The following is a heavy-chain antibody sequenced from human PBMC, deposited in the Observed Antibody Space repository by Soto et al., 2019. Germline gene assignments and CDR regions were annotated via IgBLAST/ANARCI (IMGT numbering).Heavy chain of an antibody. Sequence: QVQLVESGGGWVQPGRSLRLSCEATGFSFTTYGMHWVRQAPGKGLEWVAVIGYDGNNKYYADSVEGRFTISRDNSKNTVYLRMKSLRGDDTAVYYCARRGVTGIVGIFGSPLDIWGQGTVVTVSS. CDR1: GFSFTTYG. V-gene: IGHV3-33*01. D-gene: IGHD1-1*01. CDR2: IGYDGNNK. J-gene: IGHJ3*02. CDR3: ARRGVTGIVGIFGSPLDI.